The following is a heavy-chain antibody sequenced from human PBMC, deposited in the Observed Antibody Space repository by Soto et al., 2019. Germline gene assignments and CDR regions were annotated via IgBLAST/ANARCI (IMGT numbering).Heavy chain of an antibody. V-gene: IGHV4-59*08. CDR2: IYYSGST. CDR1: GGSISSYY. D-gene: IGHD6-13*01. J-gene: IGHJ4*02. CDR3: ARHPPWQQQYYFDY. Sequence: PSETLSLTCTVSGGSISSYYWSWIRQPPGKGLEWIGYIYYSGSTNYNPSLKGRVTISVDTSKNQFSLKLSSVTAADTAVYYCARHPPWQQQYYFDYWGQGTLVTVSS.